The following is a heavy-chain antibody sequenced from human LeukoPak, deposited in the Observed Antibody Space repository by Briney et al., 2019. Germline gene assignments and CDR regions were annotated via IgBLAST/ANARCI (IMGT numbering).Heavy chain of an antibody. CDR2: INAGGTTI. CDR3: ARYSTTWNVAFDI. CDR1: GFTFSSYE. V-gene: IGHV3-48*03. D-gene: IGHD2/OR15-2a*01. J-gene: IGHJ3*02. Sequence: GWSLRLSCASSGFTFSSYELNWVRQAAGKGLDGLSYINAGGTTIYYADSVKGRIDISRDNAKYSLHLQMNSLRADDTAVYYCARYSTTWNVAFDIWGQGTVVTVSS.